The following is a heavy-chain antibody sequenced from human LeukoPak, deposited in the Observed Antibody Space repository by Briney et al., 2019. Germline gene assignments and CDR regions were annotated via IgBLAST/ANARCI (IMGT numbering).Heavy chain of an antibody. CDR2: ISASGGST. D-gene: IGHD6-13*01. J-gene: IGHJ4*02. CDR1: GFTFSTYA. Sequence: GGSLRLSCAASGFTFSTYAMNWVRQAPGRGLEWVSGISASGGSTYYADSAKGRFTISRDDSKSTLYLQMNSLRAEDTAVYYCAKRSTSSWCFEYWGQGTLVTVSS. CDR3: AKRSTSSWCFEY. V-gene: IGHV3-23*01.